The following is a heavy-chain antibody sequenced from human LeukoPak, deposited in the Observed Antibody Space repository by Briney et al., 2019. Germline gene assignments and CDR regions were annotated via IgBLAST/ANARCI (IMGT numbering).Heavy chain of an antibody. V-gene: IGHV1-18*01. CDR2: ISAYNGNT. J-gene: IGHJ5*02. CDR3: ARDYSSSWPTPWWFDP. D-gene: IGHD6-13*01. CDR1: GYTFTSYG. Sequence: ASVKVSCKASGYTFTSYGISWVRQAPGQGLEWMGWISAYNGNTNYAQKLQGRVTMTTDTSTSTAYMELRSLRSDDTAVYYCARDYSSSWPTPWWFDPWGLGTLVTVSS.